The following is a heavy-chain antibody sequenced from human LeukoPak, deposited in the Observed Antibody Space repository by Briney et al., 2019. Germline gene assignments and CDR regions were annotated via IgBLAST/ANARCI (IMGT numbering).Heavy chain of an antibody. CDR3: AMVYRYNGLNYYFDY. CDR2: IFYSGNT. Sequence: SETLSLTCTVSGASISSTTYYWGWIRQPPGKGLEWIGNIFYSGNTYYNPSLKSRVTISVDTSNNQFSLRLISVTAADTAVYYCAMVYRYNGLNYYFDYWGQGTLVSVSS. CDR1: GASISSTTYY. J-gene: IGHJ4*02. V-gene: IGHV4-39*01. D-gene: IGHD5-12*01.